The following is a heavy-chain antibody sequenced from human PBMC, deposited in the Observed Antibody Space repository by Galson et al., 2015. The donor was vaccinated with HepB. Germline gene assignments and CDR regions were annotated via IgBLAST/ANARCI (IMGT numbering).Heavy chain of an antibody. D-gene: IGHD5-12*01. CDR1: GYTFTSYG. CDR3: ARDGSSVDIVASYGMDV. Sequence: SVKVSCKASGYTFTSYGISWVRQAPGQGLEWMGWISAYNGNTNYAQKLQGRVTMTTDTSTSTAYMELRSLRSDDTAVYYCARDGSSVDIVASYGMDVWGQGTTVTVSS. CDR2: ISAYNGNT. V-gene: IGHV1-18*04. J-gene: IGHJ6*02.